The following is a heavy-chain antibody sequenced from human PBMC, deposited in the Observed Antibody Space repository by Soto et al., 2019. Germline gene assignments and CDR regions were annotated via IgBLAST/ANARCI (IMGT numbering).Heavy chain of an antibody. D-gene: IGHD1-26*01. V-gene: IGHV4-59*08. CDR2: IYYSGST. CDR1: GVSISSYY. Sequence: SETLSLTCTVSGVSISSYYWSWIRQPPGKGLEWIGYIYYSGSTNYNPSLKSRVTISVDTSKNQFSLKLSSVTAADTAVYYCARLTVGNWFDPWGQGTLVTVSS. J-gene: IGHJ5*02. CDR3: ARLTVGNWFDP.